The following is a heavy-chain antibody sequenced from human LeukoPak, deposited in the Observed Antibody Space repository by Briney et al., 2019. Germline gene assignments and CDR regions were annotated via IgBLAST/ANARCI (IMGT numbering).Heavy chain of an antibody. V-gene: IGHV4-31*03. Sequence: TLSLTCTVSGVSISSGGYYWSWIRQHPGKGLEWIWYIYYSGSTYYNPSLKSRVTISVDTSKSQFSLKLSSVNAADTAVYYCARKDTLGGTSYFDSWGQGPLVTVSS. CDR3: ARKDTLGGTSYFDS. CDR1: GVSISSGGYY. D-gene: IGHD1-7*01. J-gene: IGHJ4*02. CDR2: IYYSGST.